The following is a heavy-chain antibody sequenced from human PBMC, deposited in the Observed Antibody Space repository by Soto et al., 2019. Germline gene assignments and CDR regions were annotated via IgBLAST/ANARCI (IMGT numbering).Heavy chain of an antibody. D-gene: IGHD5-18*01. V-gene: IGHV1-46*01. CDR3: AREGFDTAMVYWFDP. CDR1: GYTFTRYY. Sequence: GASVKVSCKASGYTFTRYYMHWVRQAPGQGLEWMGIINPSGGSTSYAQKFQGRVTMTRDTSTSTVYMELSSLRSEDTAVYYCAREGFDTAMVYWFDPWGQGTLVTVSS. J-gene: IGHJ5*02. CDR2: INPSGGST.